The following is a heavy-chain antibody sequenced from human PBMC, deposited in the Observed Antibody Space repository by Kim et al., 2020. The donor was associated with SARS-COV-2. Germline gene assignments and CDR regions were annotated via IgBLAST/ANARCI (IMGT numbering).Heavy chain of an antibody. CDR2: ISYDGSNK. V-gene: IGHV3-30*03. Sequence: GGSLRLSCAASGFTFSSYGMHWVRQAPGKGLEWVAVISYDGSNKYYADSVQGRFTISRDNSKNTLYLQMNSLIAEDTAVYYCARPYSRSYWYYFDYWGQGTLVTVSS. CDR3: ARPYSRSYWYYFDY. CDR1: GFTFSSYG. J-gene: IGHJ4*02. D-gene: IGHD1-26*01.